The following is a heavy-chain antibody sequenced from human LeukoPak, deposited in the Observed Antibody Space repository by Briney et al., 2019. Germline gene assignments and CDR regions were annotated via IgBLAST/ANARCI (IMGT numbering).Heavy chain of an antibody. J-gene: IGHJ5*02. V-gene: IGHV3-23*01. CDR3: ARESPVAAVGRSWFDP. Sequence: GGSLRLSCAASGFTLSSYAMSWVRQAPGKGLEWVSTISGGGVTTYYADSVKGRLTISRDNSKNTVSLQMNSLRDDDTAVYFCARESPVAAVGRSWFDPWGQGTLVTVSS. D-gene: IGHD6-13*01. CDR1: GFTLSSYA. CDR2: ISGGGVTT.